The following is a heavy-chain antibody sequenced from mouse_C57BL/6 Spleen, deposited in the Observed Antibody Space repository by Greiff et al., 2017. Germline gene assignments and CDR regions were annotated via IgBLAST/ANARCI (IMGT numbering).Heavy chain of an antibody. V-gene: IGHV1-69*01. D-gene: IGHD1-1*01. CDR3: ARSSSYYFDY. CDR1: GYTFTSYW. J-gene: IGHJ2*01. CDR2: IDPSDSYT. Sequence: QVQLQQSGAELVMPGASVKLSCKASGYTFTSYWMHWVKQRPGQGLEWIGEIDPSDSYTNYNQKFKGKSTLAVDKSSSKAYMQLSILTSEDSAVYYCARSSSYYFDYWGQGTTLTVSS.